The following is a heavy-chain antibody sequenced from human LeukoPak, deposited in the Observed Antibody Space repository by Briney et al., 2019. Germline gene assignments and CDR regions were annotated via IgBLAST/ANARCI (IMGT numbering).Heavy chain of an antibody. CDR2: IRSKAYGGTT. CDR1: GFTFGDYA. J-gene: IGHJ3*02. D-gene: IGHD1-14*01. Sequence: KAGGSLRLSCTASGFTFGDYAMSWFRQAPGKGLEWVGFIRSKAYGGTTEYAASVKGRFTISRDDSKSIAYLQMNSLKTEDTAVYYCTRDYGPNRASADAFDIWGQGTMVTVSS. V-gene: IGHV3-49*05. CDR3: TRDYGPNRASADAFDI.